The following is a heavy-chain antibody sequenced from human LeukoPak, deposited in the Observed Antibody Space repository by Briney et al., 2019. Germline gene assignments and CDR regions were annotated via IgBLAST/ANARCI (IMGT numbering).Heavy chain of an antibody. J-gene: IGHJ2*01. Sequence: PGGSLRLSCAASGFTFSSYDMHWVRQATGKGLEWVSAIATAGDTYHPDSVKGRFTISRENAKNSLYLQMNSLRAGDTAVYYCVRGSGSYNWNFDLWGRGTLVTVSS. CDR1: GFTFSSYD. D-gene: IGHD6-19*01. V-gene: IGHV3-13*01. CDR2: IATAGDT. CDR3: VRGSGSYNWNFDL.